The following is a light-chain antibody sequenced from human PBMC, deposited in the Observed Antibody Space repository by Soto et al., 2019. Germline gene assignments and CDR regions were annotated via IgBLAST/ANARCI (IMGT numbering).Light chain of an antibody. CDR1: ESVDIN. CDR2: GAS. V-gene: IGKV3-15*01. Sequence: EIVLTQSPATLSVSPGERVTLSCRASESVDINLAWYQQKPGQAPRLLIYGASTRATDTPGTFSGRGSGTEFTLTISSLQSEDFAVYYCQQRGITFGQGTRLEI. J-gene: IGKJ5*01. CDR3: QQRGIT.